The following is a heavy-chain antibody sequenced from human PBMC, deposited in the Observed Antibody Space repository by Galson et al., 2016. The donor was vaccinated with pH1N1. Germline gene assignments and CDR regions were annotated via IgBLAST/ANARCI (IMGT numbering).Heavy chain of an antibody. J-gene: IGHJ4*02. CDR1: GFTFTSYA. D-gene: IGHD5-12*01. Sequence: SLRLSCAASGFTFTSYAMHWVRQAPGKGLEWVAVTLYDGTNEYYADSVKGRFTISRDKTQSTVYLQMNSLRTEDTAVYYCARDSEYSGHEGFHWAQGTLVIVSS. CDR2: TLYDGTNE. V-gene: IGHV3-30*04. CDR3: ARDSEYSGHEGFH.